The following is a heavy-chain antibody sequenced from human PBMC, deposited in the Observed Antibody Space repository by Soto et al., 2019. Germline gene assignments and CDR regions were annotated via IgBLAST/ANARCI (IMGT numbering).Heavy chain of an antibody. V-gene: IGHV1-69*12. CDR1: GGTFSSYT. CDR2: ISPIFGTA. J-gene: IGHJ6*02. CDR3: ARQGESSGSYYYGMDV. Sequence: QVQLVQSGAEVKKPGSSVKVSCKASGGTFSSYTISWVRQAPGQGLEWMGGISPIFGTANYAQRFQGRVTITADDSTSTAYMELSSLRSEDTAVYYCARQGESSGSYYYGMDVWGQGTTVIVSS. D-gene: IGHD3-22*01.